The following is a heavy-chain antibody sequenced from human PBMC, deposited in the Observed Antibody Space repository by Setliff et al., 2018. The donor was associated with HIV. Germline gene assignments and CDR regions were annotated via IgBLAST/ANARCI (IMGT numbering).Heavy chain of an antibody. CDR3: ARGDGYRGNDAYYDSGMDV. V-gene: IGHV4-34*01. D-gene: IGHD5-12*01. Sequence: PSETLSLTCAVYGGSFSGYYWSWIRQPPGKGLEWIGEINHSGSTNYNPSLKSRVTILVDTSKNQFSLKLSSVTAADTAIYYCARGDGYRGNDAYYDSGMDVWGQGITVTVSS. J-gene: IGHJ6*02. CDR2: INHSGST. CDR1: GGSFSGYY.